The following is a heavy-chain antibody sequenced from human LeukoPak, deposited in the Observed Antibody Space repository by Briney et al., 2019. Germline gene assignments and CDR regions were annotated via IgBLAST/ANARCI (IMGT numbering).Heavy chain of an antibody. J-gene: IGHJ6*03. V-gene: IGHV3-30*02. Sequence: PGGSLRLSCAASGFTFSSYGMHWVRQAPGKGLEWVAFIRYDGSNKYYADYVKGRFTISRDNSKNTLYLQMNSLRAEDTAVYYCAKDRYCSGGSCYQSGYYYYYMDVWGKGTTVTVSS. CDR2: IRYDGSNK. CDR1: GFTFSSYG. D-gene: IGHD2-15*01. CDR3: AKDRYCSGGSCYQSGYYYYYMDV.